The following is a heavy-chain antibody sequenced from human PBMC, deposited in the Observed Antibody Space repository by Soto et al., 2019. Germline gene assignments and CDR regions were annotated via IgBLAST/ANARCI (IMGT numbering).Heavy chain of an antibody. Sequence: SETLSLTCTVSGGSISSGGYYWSWIRQHPGKGLEWIGYIYYSGSTYYNPSLKSRVTISVDTSKNQFSLKLSSVTAADTAVYYCARDTPLQTKYNWFDPWGQGTLVTVSS. CDR3: ARDTPLQTKYNWFDP. D-gene: IGHD1-1*01. V-gene: IGHV4-31*03. CDR2: IYYSGST. CDR1: GGSISSGGYY. J-gene: IGHJ5*02.